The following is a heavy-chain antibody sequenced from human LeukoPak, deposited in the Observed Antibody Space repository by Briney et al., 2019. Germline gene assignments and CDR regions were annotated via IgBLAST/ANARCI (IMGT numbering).Heavy chain of an antibody. CDR1: GFTFSSDA. CDR3: ARAGNYYGSGSYYAKIDS. J-gene: IGHJ4*02. CDR2: ISFDGINK. D-gene: IGHD3-10*01. V-gene: IGHV3-30*04. Sequence: GGSLRLSCAASGFTFSSDAMHCVRQDPGKGLEWVALISFDGINKYYADSVKGRFTISRDNSKDTLSLQMDSLRAEDTAVYYCARAGNYYGSGSYYAKIDSWGQGTLVTVSS.